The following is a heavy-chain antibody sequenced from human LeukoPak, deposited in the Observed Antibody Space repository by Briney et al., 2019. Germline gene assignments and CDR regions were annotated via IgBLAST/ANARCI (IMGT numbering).Heavy chain of an antibody. CDR2: INPNSGGA. CDR1: GYTFTGYY. Sequence: GASVKVSCKASGYTFTGYYMHWVRQAPGQGLEWMGWINPNSGGANYAQKFQGRVTMTRDTSISTAYMELSRLRSDDTAVYYCARVGYYGDYASDYWGQGTLVTVFS. D-gene: IGHD4-17*01. V-gene: IGHV1-2*02. J-gene: IGHJ4*02. CDR3: ARVGYYGDYASDY.